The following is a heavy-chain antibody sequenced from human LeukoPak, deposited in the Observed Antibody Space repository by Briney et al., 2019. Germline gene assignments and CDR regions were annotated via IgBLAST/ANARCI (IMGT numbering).Heavy chain of an antibody. CDR3: ARDRSVGVLPAPPFDF. V-gene: IGHV4-39*07. J-gene: IGHJ4*02. Sequence: SETLSLTCTVSGGSISSSNYYWGWIRQPPGKGLEWVGSVFHSGNTYYNPSLKSRLTISADTSKNQFSLTLTSVTAADTAVYYCARDRSVGVLPAPPFDFWGQGTLVTVSS. D-gene: IGHD6-6*01. CDR1: GGSISSSNYY. CDR2: VFHSGNT.